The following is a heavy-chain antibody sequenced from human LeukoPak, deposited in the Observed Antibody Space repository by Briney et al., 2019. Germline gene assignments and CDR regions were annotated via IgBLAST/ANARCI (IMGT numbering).Heavy chain of an antibody. D-gene: IGHD3-10*01. CDR1: GFTFSSYW. CDR3: TRDRRYGGMDV. Sequence: GGSLRLSCAASGFTFSSYWMHWVRQAPGKGLVWVSRIISDGSSATHADSVKGRFTVSGDNAKNMLYLQMNSLRAEDTAVYYCTRDRRYGGMDVWGQGTTVTVSS. J-gene: IGHJ6*02. V-gene: IGHV3-74*01. CDR2: IISDGSSA.